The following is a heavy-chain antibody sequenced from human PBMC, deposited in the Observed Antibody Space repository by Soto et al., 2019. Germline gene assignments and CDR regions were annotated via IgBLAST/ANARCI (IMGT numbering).Heavy chain of an antibody. D-gene: IGHD3-3*01. V-gene: IGHV1-8*01. Sequence: ASVKVSCKASGYTFTSYDINWVRQATGQGLDWMGWMNPNSGNTGYAQKFQGRVTMTRNTSISTAYMELSSLRSEDTAVYYCARGVHDFWSGYFYYYYMDVWGKGTTVTVSS. CDR3: ARGVHDFWSGYFYYYYMDV. CDR1: GYTFTSYD. CDR2: MNPNSGNT. J-gene: IGHJ6*03.